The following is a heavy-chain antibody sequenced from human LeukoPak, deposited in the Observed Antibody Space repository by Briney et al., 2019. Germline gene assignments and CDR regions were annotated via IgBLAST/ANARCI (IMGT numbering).Heavy chain of an antibody. CDR2: ISSSSSTI. Sequence: GGSLRLSCAASGFTFSDYYMSWIRQAPGKGLEWVSYISSSSSTIYYADSVKGRFTISRDNAKNSLYLQMNSLRAEDTAVYYCASGYSSGWARLGAFDIWGQGTMVTVSS. J-gene: IGHJ3*02. D-gene: IGHD6-19*01. V-gene: IGHV3-11*04. CDR1: GFTFSDYY. CDR3: ASGYSSGWARLGAFDI.